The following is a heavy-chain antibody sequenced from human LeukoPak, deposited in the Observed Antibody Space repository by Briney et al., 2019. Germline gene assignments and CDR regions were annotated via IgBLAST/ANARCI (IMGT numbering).Heavy chain of an antibody. V-gene: IGHV3-7*01. CDR3: ARDYRRDFWIGYYFDY. Sequence: GGSLRLSCAASAFTFSSYWMSWVRQAPGKGLEWVANIKQDGSEKYYVDSVKGRFTIYRDKAKHSLYLQMNRQRAEDTAVYSCARDYRRDFWIGYYFDYWGQGTLVTVSS. D-gene: IGHD3-3*01. CDR2: IKQDGSEK. CDR1: AFTFSSYW. J-gene: IGHJ4*02.